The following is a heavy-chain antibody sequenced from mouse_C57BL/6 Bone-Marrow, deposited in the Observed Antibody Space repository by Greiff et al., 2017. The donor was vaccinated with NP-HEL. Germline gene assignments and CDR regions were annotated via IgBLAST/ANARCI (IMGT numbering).Heavy chain of an antibody. Sequence: DVMLVESGGGLVQPGRSLRLSCATSGFTFSDFYMEWVRQAPGKGLEWIAASRNKANDNTTEYSASVKGRFTVSRDTSQSILYLQMNALRAEDTAIYYCARDAGNYYGSSHWYFDVWGTGTTVTVSS. V-gene: IGHV7-1*01. CDR2: SRNKANDNTT. CDR3: ARDAGNYYGSSHWYFDV. D-gene: IGHD1-1*01. J-gene: IGHJ1*03. CDR1: GFTFSDFY.